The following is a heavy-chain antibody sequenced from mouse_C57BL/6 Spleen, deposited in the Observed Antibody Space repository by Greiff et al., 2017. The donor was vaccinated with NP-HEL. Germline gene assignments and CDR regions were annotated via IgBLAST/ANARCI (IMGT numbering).Heavy chain of an antibody. CDR2: IDPSDSYT. CDR1: GYTFTSYW. CDR3: ARWGTTVVGDY. Sequence: VQLQQPGAELVRPGTSVKLSCKASGYTFTSYWMHWVKQRPGQGLEWIGVIDPSDSYTNYNQKFKGKATLTVDTSSSTAYMQLSSLTSEDSAVYYCARWGTTVVGDYWGQGTTLTVSS. V-gene: IGHV1-59*01. J-gene: IGHJ2*01. D-gene: IGHD1-1*01.